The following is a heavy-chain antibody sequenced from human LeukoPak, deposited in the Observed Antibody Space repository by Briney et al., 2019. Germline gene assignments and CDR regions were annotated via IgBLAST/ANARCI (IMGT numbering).Heavy chain of an antibody. CDR3: ARGGGLDV. CDR1: GFTFSSYW. J-gene: IGHJ6*02. V-gene: IGHV3-7*03. D-gene: IGHD3-16*01. Sequence: AGSLRLSCAASGFTFSSYWMNWARQAPGKGLEWVASINHNGNVNYYVDSVKGRFTISRDNAKNSLYLQMSNLRAEDTAVYFCARGGGLDVWGQGATVTVSS. CDR2: INHNGNVN.